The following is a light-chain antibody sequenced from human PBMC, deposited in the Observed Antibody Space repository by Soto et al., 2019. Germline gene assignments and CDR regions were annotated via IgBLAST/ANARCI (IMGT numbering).Light chain of an antibody. CDR2: NAS. CDR1: KSVRSY. V-gene: IGKV3-11*01. CDR3: QQRYNWPFT. J-gene: IGKJ3*01. Sequence: DIVLTQSPATLYLSQGERANLSCRDSKSVRSYLAWFQQKPGQDTRLIIYNASNRATGIPARFSGSGSGTDFTLTISSLEPEDLALYYCQQRYNWPFTFGPGTKWDI.